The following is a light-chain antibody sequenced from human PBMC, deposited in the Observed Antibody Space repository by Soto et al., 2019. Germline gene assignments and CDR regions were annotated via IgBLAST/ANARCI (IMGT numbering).Light chain of an antibody. CDR1: QCISNY. CDR3: QKYNSAPST. CDR2: AAS. Sequence: DIQMTQSPSSLSASVGDRVTITCRASQCISNYLACYQQKPGKVPKLLIYAASTLQSGVPSRFSGSGSGTDFTLTISRLQHGDVANYYCQKYNSAPSTFGPGTKVDIK. J-gene: IGKJ3*01. V-gene: IGKV1-27*01.